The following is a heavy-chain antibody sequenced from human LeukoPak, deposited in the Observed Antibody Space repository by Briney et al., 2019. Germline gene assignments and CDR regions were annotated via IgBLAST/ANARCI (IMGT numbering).Heavy chain of an antibody. Sequence: SETVSLICSICGDCMTTNSYWWGWSRQSPGKGLEWIGTTYSRGNTYYNPSLKTRPTISPDTSKNQYSLRLTSVTAADTAIYYCARRGIWDLQIGNWFDPWGQGILVIVSS. V-gene: IGHV4-39*01. D-gene: IGHD3-16*01. CDR1: GDCMTTNSYW. J-gene: IGHJ5*02. CDR2: TYSRGNT. CDR3: ARRGIWDLQIGNWFDP.